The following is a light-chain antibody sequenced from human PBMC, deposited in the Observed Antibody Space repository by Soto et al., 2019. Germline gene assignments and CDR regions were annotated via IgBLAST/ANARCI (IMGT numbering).Light chain of an antibody. J-gene: IGKJ1*01. Sequence: DIQMTQSPSSLSASVGDRVAITCRASQSISNYLNWYQQKPGKAPKLLIYDVSSLQSGVPSRFSGSGSGTEFTLTISSLQPDDFATYYCQHYKMYSPWTFGQGTKVDI. CDR3: QHYKMYSPWT. V-gene: IGKV1-5*01. CDR2: DVS. CDR1: QSISNY.